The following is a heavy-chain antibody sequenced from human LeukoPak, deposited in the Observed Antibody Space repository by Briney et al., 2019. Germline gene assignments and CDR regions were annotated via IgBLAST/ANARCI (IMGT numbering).Heavy chain of an antibody. CDR1: GYTFTSYG. J-gene: IGHJ4*02. Sequence: ASVKVSCKASGYTFTSYGISWVRQAPGQGLEWMGWINPNSGGTNYAQKFQGRVTMTRDTSISTAYMELSRLRSDDTAVYYCARDLTYYDFWSGYPLAVFWGQGTLVTVSS. CDR2: INPNSGGT. CDR3: ARDLTYYDFWSGYPLAVF. V-gene: IGHV1-2*02. D-gene: IGHD3-3*01.